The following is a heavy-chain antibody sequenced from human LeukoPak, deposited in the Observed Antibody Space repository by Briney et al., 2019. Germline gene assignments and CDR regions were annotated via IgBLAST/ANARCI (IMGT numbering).Heavy chain of an antibody. CDR2: IYYSGST. CDR1: GGSISSGGYY. V-gene: IGHV4-31*03. J-gene: IGHJ6*02. D-gene: IGHD5-18*01. CDR3: ARTQRGYNYGYQYYYYGLDV. Sequence: PSETLSLTCTVSGGSISSGGYYWSWIRQHPGKGLEWIGYIYYSGSTYYNPSLKSRVTISVDTSKIRFSLKLSSVTAADTAVYYCARTQRGYNYGYQYYYYGLDVWGQGTTVTVSS.